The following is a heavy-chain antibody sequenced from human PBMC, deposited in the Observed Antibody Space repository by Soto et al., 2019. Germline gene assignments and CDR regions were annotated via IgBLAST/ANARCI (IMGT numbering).Heavy chain of an antibody. CDR3: ARGLIRYYDFWSGYSYGMDV. Sequence: SETLSLTCAVYGGSFSGYYWSWIRQPPGKGLEWIGEINHSGSTNYNPSLKSRVTISVDTSKNQFSLKLSSVTAADTAVYYCARGLIRYYDFWSGYSYGMDVWGQGTTVTVSS. J-gene: IGHJ6*02. CDR2: INHSGST. CDR1: GGSFSGYY. V-gene: IGHV4-34*01. D-gene: IGHD3-3*01.